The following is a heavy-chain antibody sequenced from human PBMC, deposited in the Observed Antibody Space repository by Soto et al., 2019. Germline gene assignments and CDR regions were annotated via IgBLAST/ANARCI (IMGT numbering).Heavy chain of an antibody. CDR2: TYSTGTT. CDR1: GASIRSNY. D-gene: IGHD3-3*01. CDR3: ARGDGYYDFWIGYFDP. J-gene: IGHJ5*02. V-gene: IGHV4-59*01. Sequence: QVLLQESGPGLVKPSETLSLTCSVSGASIRSNYWTWIRQPPGKGLEWIGYTYSTGTTNYNPSLKSRVSMSIDTSKDQFSLRLTSVTAADTAVYYCARGDGYYDFWIGYFDPWGQGTLVTVSS.